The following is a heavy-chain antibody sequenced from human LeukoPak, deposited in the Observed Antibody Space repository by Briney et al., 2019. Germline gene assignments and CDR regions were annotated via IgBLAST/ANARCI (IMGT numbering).Heavy chain of an antibody. J-gene: IGHJ4*02. CDR3: AKDTYYYGSGSYSPFDY. D-gene: IGHD3-10*01. CDR1: GFTFSNYG. V-gene: IGHV3-23*01. Sequence: GGSLRLSCAASGFTFSNYGMSWVRQAPGKGLEWVSAISGSGGSTYYADSVTGRFTISRDNSKNTLYLQMNSLRAEDTAVYYCAKDTYYYGSGSYSPFDYWGQGTLVTVSS. CDR2: ISGSGGST.